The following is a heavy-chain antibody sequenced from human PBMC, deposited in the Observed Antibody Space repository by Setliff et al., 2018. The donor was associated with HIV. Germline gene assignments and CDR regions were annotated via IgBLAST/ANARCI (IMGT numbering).Heavy chain of an antibody. CDR1: GFTLSSHW. J-gene: IGHJ6*02. CDR3: ARDGHYFDFWDGSYYYHGMDV. D-gene: IGHD3-3*01. V-gene: IGHV3-7*01. Sequence: LRLSCIGSGFTLSSHWMSWVRQAPGKGLEWVANIKYDGSEQHYVDSVKGRFTISRDNVNNSMYLEMNSLRAEDTALYYCARDGHYFDFWDGSYYYHGMDVWGQGTTVTVSS. CDR2: IKYDGSEQ.